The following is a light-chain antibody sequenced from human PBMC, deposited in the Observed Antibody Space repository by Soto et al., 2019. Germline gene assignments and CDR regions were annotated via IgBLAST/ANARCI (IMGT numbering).Light chain of an antibody. CDR2: DVY. CDR1: GSDVGRYTY. CDR3: ISYTSTSTPYV. V-gene: IGLV2-14*01. Sequence: QSALTQPASVSGSPGQSITISCAGTGSDVGRYTYVSWYQQHPGKVPKLLIYDVYNRPSGVSDRFSGSKSDNTASLTISGLQAEDEADYYCISYTSTSTPYVFGGGTKVTVL. J-gene: IGLJ1*01.